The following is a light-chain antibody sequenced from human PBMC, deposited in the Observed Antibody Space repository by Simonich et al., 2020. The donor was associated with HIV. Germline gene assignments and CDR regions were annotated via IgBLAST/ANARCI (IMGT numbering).Light chain of an antibody. CDR3: QQYYSTPLT. J-gene: IGKJ4*01. CDR2: WAS. CDR1: QSVLYSSNNKNY. V-gene: IGKV4-1*01. Sequence: DIVMTQSPDSLAVSLGESATINCKSSQSVLYSSNNKNYLAWYQQKPGQPPKLLIYWASTREAGFPDRFSGSGSGTDFTLTISSLQAEDVAVYYCQQYYSTPLTFGGGTKVEIK.